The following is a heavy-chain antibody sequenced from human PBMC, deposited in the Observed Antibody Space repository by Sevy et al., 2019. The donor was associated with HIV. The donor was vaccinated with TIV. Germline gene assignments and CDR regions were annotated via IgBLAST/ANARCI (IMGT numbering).Heavy chain of an antibody. D-gene: IGHD2-2*01. CDR2: MSPNSGNT. V-gene: IGHV1-8*01. Sequence: ASVKVSCRASGYTFTSYDIHWVRQTTGQGLEWMGWMSPNSGNTGYAQKFQGRVTVTRDTSKGTAYMELSSLRSDDTAVYYCVRILSTSYYNYHALDVWGQGTTVTVSS. J-gene: IGHJ6*02. CDR3: VRILSTSYYNYHALDV. CDR1: GYTFTSYD.